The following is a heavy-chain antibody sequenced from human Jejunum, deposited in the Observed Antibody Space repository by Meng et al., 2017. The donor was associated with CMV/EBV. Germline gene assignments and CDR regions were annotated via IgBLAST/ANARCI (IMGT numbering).Heavy chain of an antibody. J-gene: IGHJ4*02. CDR1: GGSITSSSYY. D-gene: IGHD3-3*01. V-gene: IGHV4-39*07. Sequence: SGGSITSSSYYWGWIRQPPGKGLEWFGSIYYSGSTYYNPSLNSRVTISVDGSQNRFSLKVSSVTAADTAVYYCASHDDYWSGYLKYWGQGTLVTVSS. CDR2: IYYSGST. CDR3: ASHDDYWSGYLKY.